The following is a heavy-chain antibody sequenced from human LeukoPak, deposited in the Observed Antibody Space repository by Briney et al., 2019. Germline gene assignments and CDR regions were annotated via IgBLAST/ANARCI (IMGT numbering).Heavy chain of an antibody. J-gene: IGHJ4*02. V-gene: IGHV1-3*03. Sequence: ASVKVSCKASGYTFTSYAMHWVRQAPGQRLEWMGWINAGNGNTKYSQEFQGRVTITRDTSASTAYMELSSLRSEDMAVYYCAREGGDGYLKDYWGQGTLVTVSS. D-gene: IGHD5-24*01. CDR3: AREGGDGYLKDY. CDR2: INAGNGNT. CDR1: GYTFTSYA.